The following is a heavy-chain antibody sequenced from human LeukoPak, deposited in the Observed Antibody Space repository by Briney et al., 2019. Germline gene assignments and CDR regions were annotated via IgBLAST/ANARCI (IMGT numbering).Heavy chain of an antibody. CDR1: GATFSSYT. V-gene: IGHV1-69*04. Sequence: SVKVSCKASGATFSSYTISWGPQAPGQGLEWLGRIIPILGIANYAQKFQGRVTITAHKSTSTPYMEPSSLRSEDTAVYSCARDGPPYYDFWSGEAPYYYYMDVWGKGTTVTVSS. CDR3: ARDGPPYYDFWSGEAPYYYYMDV. CDR2: IIPILGIA. D-gene: IGHD3-3*01. J-gene: IGHJ6*03.